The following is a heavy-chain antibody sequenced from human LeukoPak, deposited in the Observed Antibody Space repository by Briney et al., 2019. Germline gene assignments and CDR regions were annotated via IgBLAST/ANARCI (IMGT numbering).Heavy chain of an antibody. CDR1: GFTFRSYA. Sequence: GGSLRLSCVVSGFTFRSYAMSWVRQAPGKGLEWVSAISGSGGSTYYADSVKGRFTISRDNSKNTLYLQMNSLRAEDTAVYYCAKDRSALGLGNGMDVWGQGTTVTVSS. CDR2: ISGSGGST. V-gene: IGHV3-23*01. J-gene: IGHJ6*02. CDR3: AKDRSALGLGNGMDV. D-gene: IGHD3-16*01.